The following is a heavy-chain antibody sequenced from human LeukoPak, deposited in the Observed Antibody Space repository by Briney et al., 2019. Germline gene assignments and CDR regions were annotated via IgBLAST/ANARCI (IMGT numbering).Heavy chain of an antibody. J-gene: IGHJ4*02. CDR2: IYYSGST. CDR3: ARGSSSQLWLTRGCYFDY. D-gene: IGHD5-18*01. Sequence: SETLSLTCTVSGGSISSGGYYWSWIRQHPGKGLEWIGYIYYSGSTHYNPSLKSRVTISVDTSKNQFSLKLSSVTAADTAVYYCARGSSSQLWLTRGCYFDYWGQGTLVTVSS. V-gene: IGHV4-31*03. CDR1: GGSISSGGYY.